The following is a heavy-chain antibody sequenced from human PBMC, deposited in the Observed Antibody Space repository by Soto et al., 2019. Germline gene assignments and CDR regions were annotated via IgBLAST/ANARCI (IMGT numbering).Heavy chain of an antibody. CDR2: INHSGST. CDR3: TRMTIVGTDQPNWFDP. Sequence: SETLSLTCAVYGGSFSGYYWTWIRQPPGTGLEWIGEINHSGSTNYNPSLKSRVTISKDTSKNQVVLTMTNVDPVDTATYYCTRMTIVGTDQPNWFDPWGQGTQVTVSS. D-gene: IGHD1-26*01. CDR1: GGSFSGYY. V-gene: IGHV4-34*03. J-gene: IGHJ5*02.